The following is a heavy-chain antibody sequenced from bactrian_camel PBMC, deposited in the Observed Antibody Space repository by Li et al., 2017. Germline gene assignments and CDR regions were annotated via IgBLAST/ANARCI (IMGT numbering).Heavy chain of an antibody. Sequence: HVQLVESGGGSVQAGGSLKLFCASSGWTYAMYCTGWFRQAPGKEREGIAVIDRNGVTTYADSVNGRFTISRDNDKGTLYLQMNNLKPEDTAVYYCAVDSSFVTCDGAQGTQVTVS. CDR2: IDRNGVT. CDR3: AVDSSFVTCD. CDR1: GWTYAMYC. V-gene: IGHV3S53*01. D-gene: IGHD7*01. J-gene: IGHJ4*01.